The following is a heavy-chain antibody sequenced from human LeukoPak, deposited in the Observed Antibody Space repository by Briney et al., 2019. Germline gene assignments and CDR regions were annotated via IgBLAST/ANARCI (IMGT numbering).Heavy chain of an antibody. D-gene: IGHD4-17*01. J-gene: IGHJ4*02. V-gene: IGHV3-30*03. CDR2: ISDDGSNT. Sequence: GGSLRLSCTASGFTLSSFGMHWGRQAPGKGLEWGAVISDDGSNTYYADSVKGRFTISRDNAKNSLYLQMNSLTAEDTAVYYCARGYGDSIHFDYWGQGTLVTVSS. CDR1: GFTLSSFG. CDR3: ARGYGDSIHFDY.